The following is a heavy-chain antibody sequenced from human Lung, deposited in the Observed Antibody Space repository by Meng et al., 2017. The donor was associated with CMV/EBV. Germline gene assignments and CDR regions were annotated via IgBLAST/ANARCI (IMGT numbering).Heavy chain of an antibody. Sequence: WGSLRLXCAASGFIVSSNYMSWVRQAPGTGLEWVSIIYGAGTTKYADSVKGRFTFSIDNSKNTLYLQMNSLRAEDTAVYSGARVGRVTMYFFDYWGQGILVTVSS. V-gene: IGHV3-66*02. D-gene: IGHD5-18*01. CDR3: ARVGRVTMYFFDY. J-gene: IGHJ4*02. CDR2: IYGAGTT. CDR1: GFIVSSNY.